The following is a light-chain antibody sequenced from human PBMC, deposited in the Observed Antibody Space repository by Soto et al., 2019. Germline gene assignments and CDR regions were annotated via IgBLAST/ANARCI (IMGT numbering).Light chain of an antibody. Sequence: EIDFTQSPGTPSLSPGERATLSCRASQSVSSSYLAWYQQKPGQAPRLLIYGASSRATGIPDRFSGSGSGTDFTLTISRLEPEDFAVYYCQQYGSSPRTFGQGTKVDIK. CDR1: QSVSSSY. CDR2: GAS. J-gene: IGKJ1*01. CDR3: QQYGSSPRT. V-gene: IGKV3-20*01.